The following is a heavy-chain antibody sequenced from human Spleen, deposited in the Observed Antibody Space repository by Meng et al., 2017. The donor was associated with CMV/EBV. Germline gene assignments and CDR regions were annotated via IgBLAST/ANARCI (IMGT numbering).Heavy chain of an antibody. CDR1: GYTLPTLG. CDR2: ISTYNGNT. Sequence: ASGYTLPTLGIAWVRQAPGQGLEWMGWISTYNGNTLYTQKFQGRVTMTTDTSTSTAYMELRSLRSDDTAVYYCARDEDSSAFWFDPWGQGTLVTVSS. CDR3: ARDEDSSAFWFDP. V-gene: IGHV1-18*01. J-gene: IGHJ5*02. D-gene: IGHD3-22*01.